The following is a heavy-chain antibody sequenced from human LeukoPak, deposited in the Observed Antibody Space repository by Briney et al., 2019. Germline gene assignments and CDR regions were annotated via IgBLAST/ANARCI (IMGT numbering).Heavy chain of an antibody. CDR3: ARGVKHIVVVTAPRRCYMDV. D-gene: IGHD2-21*02. Sequence: SETLSLTCNVSGGSISSYYWSWIRQPAGKGLEWIGRIYSSGSTNYNPSLKSRVTMSGDTSKNQFSLKLSSVTAADTAVYYCARGVKHIVVVTAPRRCYMDVWGKGTTVTVSS. J-gene: IGHJ6*03. CDR1: GGSISSYY. CDR2: IYSSGST. V-gene: IGHV4-4*07.